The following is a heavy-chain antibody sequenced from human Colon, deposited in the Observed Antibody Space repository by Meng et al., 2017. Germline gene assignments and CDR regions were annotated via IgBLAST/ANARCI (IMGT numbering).Heavy chain of an antibody. V-gene: IGHV6-1*01. CDR1: GDSVSSNSAA. Sequence: SQTLSLTCAISGDSVSSNSAAWNWIRQSPSRGLEWLGRTYYRSKWYNDYAVSVKSRITINPDTSKNQFSLQLNSVTPEDTAVDYWAREAAAGTENWFDPLGQGTLVTVSS. CDR3: AREAAAGTENWFDP. J-gene: IGHJ5*02. CDR2: TYYRSKWYN. D-gene: IGHD6-13*01.